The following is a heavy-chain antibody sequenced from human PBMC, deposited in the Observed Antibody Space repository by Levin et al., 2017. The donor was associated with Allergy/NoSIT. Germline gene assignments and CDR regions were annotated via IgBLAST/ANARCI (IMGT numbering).Heavy chain of an antibody. CDR3: ARVPLMITFGGVIVMGGAFDS. V-gene: IGHV1-18*01. J-gene: IGHJ3*02. CDR1: GYTFTSYG. D-gene: IGHD3-16*02. CDR2: ISAYNGNT. Sequence: PGESLKISCKASGYTFTSYGISWVRQAPGQGLEWMGWISAYNGNTNYAQKLQGRVTMTTDTSTSTAYMELRSLRSDDTAVYYCARVPLMITFGGVIVMGGAFDSWGQGTMVTVSS.